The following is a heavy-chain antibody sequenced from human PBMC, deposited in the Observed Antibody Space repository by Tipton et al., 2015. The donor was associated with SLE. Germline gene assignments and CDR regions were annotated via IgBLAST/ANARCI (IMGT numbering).Heavy chain of an antibody. CDR2: IYFTGST. V-gene: IGHV4-59*11. D-gene: IGHD6-6*01. J-gene: IGHJ5*02. CDR1: GDSISGHY. Sequence: TLSLTCTVSGDSISGHYRSWIRQPPGKGLEWIGHIYFTGSTYYNLSLTSRLSMSVDTSKNQFSLKLRSVTAADTAMYYCARGMAARNWFDPWGQGTLVTVSS. CDR3: ARGMAARNWFDP.